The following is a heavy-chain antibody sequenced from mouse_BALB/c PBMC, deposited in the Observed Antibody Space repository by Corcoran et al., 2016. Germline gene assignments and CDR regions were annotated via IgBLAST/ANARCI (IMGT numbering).Heavy chain of an antibody. D-gene: IGHD1-1*01. J-gene: IGHJ3*01. CDR3: ARGGITPCVY. V-gene: IGHV9-1*02. CDR1: GYTFTNYG. CDR2: ITTYTGEP. Sequence: QIQLVQSGPELKKPGETVKISCKASGYTFTNYGMNWVKQAPGTGLKWMGWITTYTGEPTYADDFKGRFAFSFETSASTAYLQINNLKNEDMATYISARGGITPCVYWGQGTLVTVSA.